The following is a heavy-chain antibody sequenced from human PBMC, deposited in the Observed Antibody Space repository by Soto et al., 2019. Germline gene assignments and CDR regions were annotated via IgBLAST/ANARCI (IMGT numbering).Heavy chain of an antibody. Sequence: XVSLGFSCAASGFTFSSYAMSWVRQAAGKGLEWVSAISGSGGSTYYADSVKGRFTISRDNSKNTLYLQMNSLRAEETAVYYCAKDRSDMGRVSIFGVPLGGFDYWGQGALVTVSS. D-gene: IGHD3-3*01. CDR3: AKDRSDMGRVSIFGVPLGGFDY. V-gene: IGHV3-23*01. CDR2: ISGSGGST. J-gene: IGHJ4*02. CDR1: GFTFSSYA.